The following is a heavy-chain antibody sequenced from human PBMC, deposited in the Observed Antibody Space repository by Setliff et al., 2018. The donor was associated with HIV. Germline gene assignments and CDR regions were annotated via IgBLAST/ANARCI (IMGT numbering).Heavy chain of an antibody. V-gene: IGHV3-21*01. D-gene: IGHD3-10*01. CDR2: ITWNSDNT. J-gene: IGHJ6*04. CDR3: ARDTWYYSAKHLDV. CDR1: GFTFSTYS. Sequence: GGSLRLSCAASGFTFSTYSMNWVRQPPGKGLEWVSGITWNSDNTYYADSVKGRFTISRDNSENTLYLEMNNLRAEDTAVYYCARDTWYYSAKHLDVWGKGTTVTVSS.